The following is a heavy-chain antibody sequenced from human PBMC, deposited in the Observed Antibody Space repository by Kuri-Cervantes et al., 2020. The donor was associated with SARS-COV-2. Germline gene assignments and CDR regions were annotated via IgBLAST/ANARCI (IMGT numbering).Heavy chain of an antibody. Sequence: SETLSLTCTVSGGSISSHYWSWIRQPPGKGLEWIGYIYCSGSTNYNPSLKSRVTISVDTSKNQFSLKLSSVTAADTAVYYCAREFWGPGYYYMDVWGKGTAVTVSS. CDR3: AREFWGPGYYYMDV. CDR2: IYCSGST. J-gene: IGHJ6*03. CDR1: GGSISSHY. V-gene: IGHV4-59*11. D-gene: IGHD7-27*01.